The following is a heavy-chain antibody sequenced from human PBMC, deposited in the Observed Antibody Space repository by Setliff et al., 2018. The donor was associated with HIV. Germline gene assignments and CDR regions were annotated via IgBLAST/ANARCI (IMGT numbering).Heavy chain of an antibody. D-gene: IGHD6-13*01. V-gene: IGHV4-39*01. Sequence: SETLSLTCTVSGGSISTNSYYWGWIRQSPGKGLEWVGNVHNSGGTNYNPSLKSRVSISVDTSKNQFSLKLSSVTAADTAVYFCARHVAAAPFRYWGQGTLVTVSS. CDR2: VHNSGGT. CDR1: GGSISTNSYY. J-gene: IGHJ4*02. CDR3: ARHVAAAPFRY.